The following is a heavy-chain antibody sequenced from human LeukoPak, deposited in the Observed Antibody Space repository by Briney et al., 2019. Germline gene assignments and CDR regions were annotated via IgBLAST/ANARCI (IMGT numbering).Heavy chain of an antibody. J-gene: IGHJ4*02. CDR1: GYTFTVYY. CDR2: INPNSGGT. Sequence: GASVKVSCKASGYTFTVYYMRWVRQAPGQGLEWMGWINPNSGGTNYAQKFQGRVTMTRDTSISTAYMELSSLRSDDTAVYYCARQKPGSRGWEPIDYWGQGTLVTVSS. CDR3: ARQKPGSRGWEPIDY. D-gene: IGHD6-19*01. V-gene: IGHV1-2*02.